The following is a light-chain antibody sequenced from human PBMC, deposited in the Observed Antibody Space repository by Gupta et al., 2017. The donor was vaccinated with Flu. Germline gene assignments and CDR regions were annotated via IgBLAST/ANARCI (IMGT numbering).Light chain of an antibody. V-gene: IGLV2-11*03. CDR3: FSHTGNFNVM. CDR1: SSDVSAYNS. J-gene: IGLJ3*02. Sequence: SSDVSAYNSGSWYQQDPGRAPILLMYDVTKPPSGVPYRVSGSKSGNTASLTVSGLQAEDDSDYDCFSHTGNFNVMFGGGTKLTVV. CDR2: DVT.